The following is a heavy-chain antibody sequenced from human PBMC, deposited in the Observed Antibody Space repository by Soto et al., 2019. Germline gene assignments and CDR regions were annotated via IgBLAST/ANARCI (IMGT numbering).Heavy chain of an antibody. V-gene: IGHV4-39*01. CDR2: INSSAST. CDR1: GGSFGSSAYY. J-gene: IGHJ5*02. CDR3: SRRAPEGFDP. Sequence: SETLSLTCTVSGGSFGSSAYYWGWIRRAPGKGLEWIGSINSSASTFSNPSLKSRVTLSVDTSKNQFSLKLTSVTAADTALYYCSRRAPEGFDPWGQGTLVTVSS.